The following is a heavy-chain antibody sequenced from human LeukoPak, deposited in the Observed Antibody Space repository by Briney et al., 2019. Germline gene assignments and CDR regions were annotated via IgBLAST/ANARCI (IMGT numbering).Heavy chain of an antibody. V-gene: IGHV3-74*01. J-gene: IGHJ4*02. CDR3: AKNLLSLWLIDN. CDR1: GFTFSTYW. D-gene: IGHD2-21*01. CDR2: LNRDGSST. Sequence: GALRLSCAASGFTFSTYWMHWVRQAPGKGLVWVSRLNRDGSSTSYADSVKGRFTISRDNAKNTLYLQMNSLRAEDTALYYCAKNLLSLWLIDNWGQGTLVTVSS.